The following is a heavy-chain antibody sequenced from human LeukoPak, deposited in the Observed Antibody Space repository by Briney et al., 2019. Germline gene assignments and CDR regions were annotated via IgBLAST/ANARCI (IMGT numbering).Heavy chain of an antibody. CDR3: ASLYGTYFDY. J-gene: IGHJ4*02. Sequence: GGSLRLSCAASGFTLSGYSMNWVRQAPGKGLEWVSSIISSSNYIYYADSVKGRFTISRDNAKNLLYLQMNSLRAEDTAVYYCASLYGTYFDYWGQGTLVTVSS. D-gene: IGHD3-10*01. CDR2: IISSSNYI. V-gene: IGHV3-21*01. CDR1: GFTLSGYS.